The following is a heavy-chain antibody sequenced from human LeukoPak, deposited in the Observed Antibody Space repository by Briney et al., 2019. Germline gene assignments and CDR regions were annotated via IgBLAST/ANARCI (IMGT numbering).Heavy chain of an antibody. Sequence: QSGGSLRLSCAASGFTFDDYAMHWVRHAPGKGLEWVSGISWNSGSIGYADSVKGRFTISRDNAKNSLYLQMNSLRAEDTALYYCAKDRYSGSYYLVFDYWGQGTLVTVSS. V-gene: IGHV3-9*01. J-gene: IGHJ4*02. CDR2: ISWNSGSI. D-gene: IGHD1-26*01. CDR3: AKDRYSGSYYLVFDY. CDR1: GFTFDDYA.